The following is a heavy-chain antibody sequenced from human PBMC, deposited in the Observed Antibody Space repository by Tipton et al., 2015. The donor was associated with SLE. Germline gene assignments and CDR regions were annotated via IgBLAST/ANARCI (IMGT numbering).Heavy chain of an antibody. CDR1: GGSMTNYY. J-gene: IGHJ4*02. CDR2: VHYSGST. V-gene: IGHV4-59*08. CDR3: ARHMRYNWNYFDN. D-gene: IGHD1-20*01. Sequence: TLSLTCIVSGGSMTNYYWSWIRQPPGKGLEWIGYVHYSGSTNYNPPLQSRVTVSVDTSKNHFSLTLSSVTAADPAVYYCARHMRYNWNYFDNWGQGSLVIVSS.